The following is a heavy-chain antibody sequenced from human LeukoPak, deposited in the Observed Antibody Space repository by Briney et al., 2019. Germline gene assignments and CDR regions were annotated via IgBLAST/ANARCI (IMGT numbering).Heavy chain of an antibody. D-gene: IGHD3-3*01. CDR2: IYYSGST. CDR1: GGSISSSSYY. CDR3: ARGPYDFWSGPFDY. V-gene: IGHV4-39*07. Sequence: SETLSLTCTVSGGSISSSSYYWGWIRQPPGKGLEWIGSIYYSGSTYYNPSLKSRVTISVDTSKNQFSLKLSSVTAADTAVYYCARGPYDFWSGPFDYWGQGTLVTVSS. J-gene: IGHJ4*02.